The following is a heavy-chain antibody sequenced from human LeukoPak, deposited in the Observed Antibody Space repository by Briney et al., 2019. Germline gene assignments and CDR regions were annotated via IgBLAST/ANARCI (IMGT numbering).Heavy chain of an antibody. D-gene: IGHD3-10*01. J-gene: IGHJ4*02. CDR2: VYYSGST. Sequence: SETLSLTCTVSGFSISSGYYWAWIRQPPGKGLEWIGSVYYSGSTYYNPSLKSRVTMSVDTSKNQFSLKLSSVTAADTAVYYCARDVSLNYFGSGTYYNEGVYWGQGTLVTVSS. CDR1: GFSISSGYY. V-gene: IGHV4-38-2*02. CDR3: ARDVSLNYFGSGTYYNEGVY.